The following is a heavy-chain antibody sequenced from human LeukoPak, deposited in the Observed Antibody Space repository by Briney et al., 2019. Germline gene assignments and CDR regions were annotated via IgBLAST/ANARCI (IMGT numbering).Heavy chain of an antibody. V-gene: IGHV4-59*01. Sequence: SETLSLTCTVSGGSISSYYWSWIRQPPGKGLEWTGYIYYSGSTNYNPSLKSRVTISVDTSKNQFSLKLSSVTAADTAVYYCARIYCSSTSCYDHWDAFDIWGQGTMVTVSS. CDR2: IYYSGST. CDR3: ARIYCSSTSCYDHWDAFDI. CDR1: GGSISSYY. J-gene: IGHJ3*02. D-gene: IGHD2-2*01.